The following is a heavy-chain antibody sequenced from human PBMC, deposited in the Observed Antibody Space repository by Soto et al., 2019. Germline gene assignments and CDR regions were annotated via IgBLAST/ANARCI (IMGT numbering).Heavy chain of an antibody. Sequence: ASVKVSCKASGYTFTSYGISWVRQAPGQGLEWMGWISAYNGNTNYAQKLQGRVTMTTDTSTSTAYMELRSLRSDDTAVYYCARGVVVVPAAMTLSDYYYMDVWGKGTTVTVSS. V-gene: IGHV1-18*01. J-gene: IGHJ6*03. D-gene: IGHD2-2*01. CDR2: ISAYNGNT. CDR1: GYTFTSYG. CDR3: ARGVVVVPAAMTLSDYYYMDV.